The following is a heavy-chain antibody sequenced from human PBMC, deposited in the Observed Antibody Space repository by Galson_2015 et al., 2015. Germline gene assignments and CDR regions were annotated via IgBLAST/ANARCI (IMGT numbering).Heavy chain of an antibody. CDR1: GFTFSGSA. CDR2: IRSKTNSYAT. J-gene: IGHJ4*02. D-gene: IGHD2-2*01. Sequence: LRLSCAASGFTFSGSALHWVRQASGKGLEWVGRIRSKTNSYATAYAASVKGRFTISRDDSKNTAYLEMNSLKTEDTAVYFCTRHNTDPVLPDASPDDYWGQGTLVTVSS. CDR3: TRHNTDPVLPDASPDDY. V-gene: IGHV3-73*01.